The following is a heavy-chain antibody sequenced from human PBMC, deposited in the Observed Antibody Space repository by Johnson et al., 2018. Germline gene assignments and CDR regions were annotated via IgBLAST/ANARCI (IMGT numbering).Heavy chain of an antibody. J-gene: IGHJ6*03. D-gene: IGHD6-19*01. Sequence: QVQLVQSGGGVVQPGRSLRLSCAASGFTFSSYGMHWVRQAPGKGLEWVAVIWDDGSNKYYADSVKGRFTISRDNSKNTLYLQMNSLRAEDTAVYYCARDAAVGQWLVRPSYYYYMDVWGKGTTVTVSS. CDR1: GFTFSSYG. V-gene: IGHV3-33*01. CDR3: ARDAAVGQWLVRPSYYYYMDV. CDR2: IWDDGSNK.